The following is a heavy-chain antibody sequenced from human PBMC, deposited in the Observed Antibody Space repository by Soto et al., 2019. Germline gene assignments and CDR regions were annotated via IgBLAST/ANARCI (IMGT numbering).Heavy chain of an antibody. CDR2: VIPIFGTA. J-gene: IGHJ6*02. D-gene: IGHD3-10*01. CDR1: GGTFGSYA. CDR3: ARDGDKYGSGSYGGMDV. Sequence: GASVKVSCKASGGTFGSYAISWVRQAPGQGLEWMGGVIPIFGTANYAQKFQGRVTITADKSTSTAYMELSSLRSEDTAVYYCARDGDKYGSGSYGGMDVWGQGTTVTVSS. V-gene: IGHV1-69*06.